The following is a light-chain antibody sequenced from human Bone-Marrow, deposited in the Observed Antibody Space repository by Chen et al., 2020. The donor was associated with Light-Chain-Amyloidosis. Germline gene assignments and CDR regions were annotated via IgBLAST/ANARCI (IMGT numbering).Light chain of an antibody. CDR3: QVWDRSSDRPV. CDR1: NIGSTS. V-gene: IGLV3-21*02. J-gene: IGLJ3*02. Sequence: SYVLTQPSSVSVAPGQTATNALGGNNIGSTSVHWNQPTPGQPPLLVVYDHSDRAAGIPERVSGANSGNTATLTISRVEAGDEADYYCQVWDRSSDRPVFGGGTKLTVL. CDR2: DHS.